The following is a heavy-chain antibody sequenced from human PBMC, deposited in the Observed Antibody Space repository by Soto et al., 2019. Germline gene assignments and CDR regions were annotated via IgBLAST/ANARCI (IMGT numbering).Heavy chain of an antibody. CDR2: INPNNGGT. V-gene: IGHV1-2*02. J-gene: IGHJ4*02. CDR1: GYTFTAYH. D-gene: IGHD3-3*01. Sequence: GASVKVSCKTSGYTFTAYHLHWVRQAPGQGLEWMGWINPNNGGTHYAQKFQGRVTITRETSISTAHLELSRLTADDTAVYYCATGGMVFGVDLYTGFHFCGQGTLLTVST. CDR3: ATGGMVFGVDLYTGFHF.